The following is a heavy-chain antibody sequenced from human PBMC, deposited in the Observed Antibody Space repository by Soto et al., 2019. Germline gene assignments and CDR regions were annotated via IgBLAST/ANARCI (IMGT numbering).Heavy chain of an antibody. V-gene: IGHV3-9*01. CDR1: GFTFDDYA. D-gene: IGHD6-6*01. CDR2: ITWNSDNI. J-gene: IGHJ4*02. CDR3: AKDWTSSGSSSLNY. Sequence: GGSLRLSCAASGFTFDDYAMHWVRQGPGKGLEWVSGITWNSDNIAYADPVKGRFTVSRDNAKNSLYLQMDSLRPEDTALYYCAKDWTSSGSSSLNYWGQGTLVTVSS.